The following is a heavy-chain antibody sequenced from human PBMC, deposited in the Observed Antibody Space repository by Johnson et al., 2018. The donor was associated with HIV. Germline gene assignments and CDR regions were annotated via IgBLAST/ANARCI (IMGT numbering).Heavy chain of an antibody. CDR1: GFTFSSYA. CDR3: TRDRYCTNGVCYRPVAFDI. CDR2: IRSETYSYAT. Sequence: EVQLMESGGGVVQPGRSLRLSCAASGFTFSSYAMHWVRQTSGKGLECVGRIRSETYSYATACAASVKGRFTISRDDSKSIAYLQINSLKTEDTAVYYCTRDRYCTNGVCYRPVAFDIWGQGTMVTVSS. V-gene: IGHV3-73*01. D-gene: IGHD2-8*01. J-gene: IGHJ3*02.